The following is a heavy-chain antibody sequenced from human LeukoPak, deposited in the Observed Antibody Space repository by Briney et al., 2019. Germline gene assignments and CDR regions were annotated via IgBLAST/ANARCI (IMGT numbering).Heavy chain of an antibody. J-gene: IGHJ4*02. CDR2: IYYSGST. D-gene: IGHD6-13*01. Sequence: PSETLSLTCTVSGGSISSGDYYWSWIRQPPGKGLEWIGYIYYSGSTYYNPSLKSRVTISVDTSKNQFSLELSSVTAADTAVYYCARDFVAAAGRRYFDYWGQGTLVTVSS. V-gene: IGHV4-30-4*01. CDR1: GGSISSGDYY. CDR3: ARDFVAAAGRRYFDY.